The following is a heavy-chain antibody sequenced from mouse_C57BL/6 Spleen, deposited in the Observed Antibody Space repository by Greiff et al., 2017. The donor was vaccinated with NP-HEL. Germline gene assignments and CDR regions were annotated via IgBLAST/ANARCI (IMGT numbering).Heavy chain of an antibody. D-gene: IGHD2-3*01. CDR2: ISDGGSYT. CDR3: ARVEGWLPPWVAY. V-gene: IGHV5-4*03. J-gene: IGHJ3*01. CDR1: GFTFSSYA. Sequence: DVKLVESGGGLVKPGGSLKLSCAASGFTFSSYAMSWVRQTPEKRLEWVATISDGGSYTYYPDNVKGRFTISRDNAKNNLYLQMSHLKSEDTAMYYCARVEGWLPPWVAYWGQGTLVTVSA.